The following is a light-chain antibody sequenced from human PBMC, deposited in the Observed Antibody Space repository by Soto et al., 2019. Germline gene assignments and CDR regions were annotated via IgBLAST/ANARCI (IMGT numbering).Light chain of an antibody. CDR3: SSYTGSSSSLVV. J-gene: IGLJ2*01. CDR1: SSDLGAYDY. Sequence: QSVLTQPASVSGSPGQSITISCTGTSSDLGAYDYVSWYQQNPGKAPKLMIYDVSIRPSGVSNRFSGSKSGSTASLTISGLQADDEADYYCSSYTGSSSSLVVFGGGTKLTVL. V-gene: IGLV2-14*01. CDR2: DVS.